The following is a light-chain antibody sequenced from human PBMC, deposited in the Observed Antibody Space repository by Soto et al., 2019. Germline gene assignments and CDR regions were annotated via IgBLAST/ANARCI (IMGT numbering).Light chain of an antibody. CDR3: QQYGSSPET. CDR2: GAS. J-gene: IGKJ1*01. CDR1: QSARSS. Sequence: VMTQSPATLSVSPGDRATLSRRASQSARSSLGWYQQKPGQAPSLLIYGASSRATGIPDRFSGSGSGTDFTLTISRLEPEDFAVYYCQQYGSSPETFGQGTKVDIK. V-gene: IGKV3-20*01.